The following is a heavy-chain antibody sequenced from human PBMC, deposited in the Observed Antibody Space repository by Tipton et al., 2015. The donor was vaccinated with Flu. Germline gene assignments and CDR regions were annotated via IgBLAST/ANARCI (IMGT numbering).Heavy chain of an antibody. CDR1: GFTFSHYP. V-gene: IGHV3-30*07. Sequence: SLRLSCAASGFTFSHYPMHWVRQAPGKGLEWVAVLAQDGFIIYNEDSVKGRFIISRDNSKNTLYLQMNSLRPEDTAVYYCARDPVLGYPVFFDLWGQGTLVTVSS. D-gene: IGHD5-18*01. CDR2: LAQDGFII. CDR3: ARDPVLGYPVFFDL. J-gene: IGHJ4*02.